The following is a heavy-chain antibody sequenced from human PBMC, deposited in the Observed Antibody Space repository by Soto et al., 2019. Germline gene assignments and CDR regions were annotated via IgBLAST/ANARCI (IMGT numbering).Heavy chain of an antibody. CDR3: AREGYYSGSGTYSPPRFYGMDV. CDR2: ISDYNGNT. J-gene: IGHJ6*02. V-gene: IGHV1-18*01. CDR1: GYTFSSYG. D-gene: IGHD3-10*01. Sequence: QAQLVQSGVEVKKAGASVKVSCKASGYTFSSYGSSWARQAPGQGLEWMGWISDYNGNTQYAQKFQGRVFMTTDTATRTAYMELRGLRSDDTAVYFCAREGYYSGSGTYSPPRFYGMDVWGQGTTVTVSS.